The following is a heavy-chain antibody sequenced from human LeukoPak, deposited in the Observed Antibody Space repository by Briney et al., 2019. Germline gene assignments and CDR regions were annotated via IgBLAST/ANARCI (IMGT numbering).Heavy chain of an antibody. J-gene: IGHJ4*02. CDR2: ISGSGIST. V-gene: IGHV3-23*01. D-gene: IGHD3-9*01. CDR1: GFSVSSYD. CDR3: ARAQYSDILTGPSDY. Sequence: GGSLRLSCAASGFSVSSYDMSWVRQAPGKGLEWVSGISGSGISTHYADSVKGRFTISRDKSKNTLYLQMNSLRDEDTAVYYCARAQYSDILTGPSDYWGQGTLVTVSS.